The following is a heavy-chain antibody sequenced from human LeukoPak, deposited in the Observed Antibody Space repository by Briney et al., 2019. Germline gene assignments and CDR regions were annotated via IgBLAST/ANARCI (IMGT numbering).Heavy chain of an antibody. CDR1: GFTFSTYA. CDR2: IRYDGSNK. D-gene: IGHD3-22*01. J-gene: IGHJ6*03. Sequence: GGSLRLSCAASGFTFSTYAMNWVRQAPGKGLEWVAFIRYDGSNKYYADSVKGRFTISRDNSKNTLYLQMNSLRAEDTAVYYCAKDYYDSSGYYLYYYYMDVWGKGTTVTISS. V-gene: IGHV3-30*02. CDR3: AKDYYDSSGYYLYYYYMDV.